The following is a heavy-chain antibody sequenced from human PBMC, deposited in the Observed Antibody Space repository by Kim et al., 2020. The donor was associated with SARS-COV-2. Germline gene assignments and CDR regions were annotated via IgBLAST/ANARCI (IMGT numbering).Heavy chain of an antibody. CDR2: ST. CDR3: ARRSGSYSNDY. V-gene: IGHV4-31*02. J-gene: IGHJ4*02. D-gene: IGHD1-26*01. Sequence: STYYNPTLKDRVTRSVGTSKNQFSLELSSVTAADTAVYYCARRSGSYSNDYWGQGTLVTVSS.